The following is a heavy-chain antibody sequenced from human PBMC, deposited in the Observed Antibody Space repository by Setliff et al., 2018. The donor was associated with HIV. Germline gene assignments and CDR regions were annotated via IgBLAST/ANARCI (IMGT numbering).Heavy chain of an antibody. Sequence: ASVKVSCKASGYTFTDNYMHWVRQAPGQGLEWMGWIKPTGGGTNYAQKFQGRVTMTRDTSINTAYMEMTRLRSDDTAVYYCAEYREGYCNGYNCYSDYANWGQGTLVTVSS. CDR1: GYTFTDNY. D-gene: IGHD5-18*01. J-gene: IGHJ4*02. CDR2: IKPTGGGT. V-gene: IGHV1-2*02. CDR3: AEYREGYCNGYNCYSDYAN.